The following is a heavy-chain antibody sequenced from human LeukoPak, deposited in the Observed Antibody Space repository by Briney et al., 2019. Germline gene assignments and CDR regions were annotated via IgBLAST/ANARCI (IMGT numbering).Heavy chain of an antibody. J-gene: IGHJ5*02. Sequence: SETLSLTCTVSGGSISSSSYYWGWIRQPPGKGLEWIGEINHSGGTNYNPSLKSRVTISVDTSKNQFSLKLSSVTAADTAVYYCARFPPAQYYYDSSGYSNWFDPWGQGTLVTVSS. V-gene: IGHV4-39*07. CDR2: INHSGGT. CDR3: ARFPPAQYYYDSSGYSNWFDP. D-gene: IGHD3-22*01. CDR1: GGSISSSSYY.